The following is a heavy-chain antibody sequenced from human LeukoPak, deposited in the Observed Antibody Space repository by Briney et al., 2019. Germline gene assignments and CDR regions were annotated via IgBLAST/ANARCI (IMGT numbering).Heavy chain of an antibody. CDR3: ARALFYTTGSKSNRVDY. CDR2: INPNSGGT. D-gene: IGHD1-1*01. J-gene: IGHJ4*02. Sequence: GASVKVSCKTSGYTFTDYYMHWVRQAPGQGLEWMGWINPNSGGTNSAQKFQGRVTMTRDTSVNTAYMQLSRLRSDDTALYYCARALFYTTGSKSNRVDYWGQGTLVTVSS. V-gene: IGHV1-2*02. CDR1: GYTFTDYY.